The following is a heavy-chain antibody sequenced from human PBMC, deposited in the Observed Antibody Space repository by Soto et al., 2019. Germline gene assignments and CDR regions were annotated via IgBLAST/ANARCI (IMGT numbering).Heavy chain of an antibody. Sequence: EVQLLESGGTLVQPGEALRLSCEVSGFSFSSFAMNWVRQAPGEGLEWVSRIRGPATSYADSLKGRFTISRDNSKNTVYLQMTALRGEDTAVYYCAKCAVFMPTSGVWCNWFIPWGQGTLVIVSS. CDR1: GFSFSSFA. V-gene: IGHV3-23*01. CDR2: IRGPAT. CDR3: AKCAVFMPTSGVWCNWFIP. D-gene: IGHD2-21*01. J-gene: IGHJ5*02.